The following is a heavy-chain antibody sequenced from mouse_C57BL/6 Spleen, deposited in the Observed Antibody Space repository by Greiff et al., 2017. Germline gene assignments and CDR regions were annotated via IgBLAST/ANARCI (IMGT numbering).Heavy chain of an antibody. Sequence: QVQLKQSGAELVKPGASVKISCKASGYAFSSYWMNWVKQRPGKGLEWIGQIYPGDGDTNYNGKFKGKATLTADKSSSTAYMQLSSLTTEDSAVYFCARRECPPYDGYPDDAMDYWGQGTSVTVSS. CDR2: IYPGDGDT. CDR3: ARRECPPYDGYPDDAMDY. D-gene: IGHD2-3*01. CDR1: GYAFSSYW. J-gene: IGHJ4*01. V-gene: IGHV1-80*01.